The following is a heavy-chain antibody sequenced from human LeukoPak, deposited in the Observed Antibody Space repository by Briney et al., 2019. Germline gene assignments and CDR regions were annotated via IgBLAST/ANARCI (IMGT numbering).Heavy chain of an antibody. CDR2: ISGSGGST. J-gene: IGHJ3*02. V-gene: IGHV3-23*01. CDR1: GFTFSSYA. Sequence: RGSLRLSCAASGFTFSSYAMSWVRQAPGKGLEWVSAISGSGGSTYYADSVKGRFTISRDNSKNTLYLQMNSLRAEDTAVYYCAKAGGELDAFDIWGQGTMATVSS. D-gene: IGHD1-26*01. CDR3: AKAGGELDAFDI.